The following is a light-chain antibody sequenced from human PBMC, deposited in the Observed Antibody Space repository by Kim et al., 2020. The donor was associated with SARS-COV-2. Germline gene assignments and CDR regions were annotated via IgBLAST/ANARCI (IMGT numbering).Light chain of an antibody. V-gene: IGKV3-11*01. CDR1: QRVSSY. CDR2: DAS. J-gene: IGKJ2*01. Sequence: EIVLTQSPATLSLSPGERTTLTCRASQRVSSYLAWYQQKPGQAPRLLIYDASNRATGIPARFSGSGSGTDFTLTISSLEPEDFAVYYCQQRSNWPPGYTFGRGTKLEI. CDR3: QQRSNWPPGYT.